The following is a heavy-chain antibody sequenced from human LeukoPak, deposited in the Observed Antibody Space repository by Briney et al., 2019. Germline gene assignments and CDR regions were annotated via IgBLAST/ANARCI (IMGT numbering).Heavy chain of an antibody. CDR3: ARGPALIDAFWFDP. Sequence: ASVKVSCKASGHTFTGYYMHWVRQAPGQGLEWMGWINPNSGGTNYAQKFQGRVTMTRDTSISTAYMELSTLRSDDTAVYYCARGPALIDAFWFDPWGQGTLVTVSS. CDR2: INPNSGGT. D-gene: IGHD3-22*01. CDR1: GHTFTGYY. J-gene: IGHJ5*02. V-gene: IGHV1-2*02.